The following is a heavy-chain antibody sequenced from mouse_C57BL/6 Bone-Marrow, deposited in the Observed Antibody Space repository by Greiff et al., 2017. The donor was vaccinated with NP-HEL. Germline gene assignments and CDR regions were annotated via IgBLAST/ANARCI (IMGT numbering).Heavy chain of an antibody. CDR1: GYTFTSYW. CDR2: IDPSDSYT. CDR3: AREGITTVVVDY. D-gene: IGHD1-1*01. Sequence: VQLQQPGAELVRPGTSVKLSCKASGYTFTSYWMHWVKQRPGQGLEWIGVIDPSDSYTNYNQKFKGKATLTVDTSSSTAYMQLSSLTSEDSAVYYCAREGITTVVVDYWGQGTTLTVSS. V-gene: IGHV1-59*01. J-gene: IGHJ2*01.